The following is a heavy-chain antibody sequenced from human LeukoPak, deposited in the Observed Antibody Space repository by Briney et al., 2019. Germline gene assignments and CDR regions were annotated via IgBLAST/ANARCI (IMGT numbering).Heavy chain of an antibody. J-gene: IGHJ4*02. V-gene: IGHV3-7*01. Sequence: GGSLRLSCAASGFTFSSYWMSWVRQAPGKGLEWVANIKQDGSEKYYVDSVKGRFTISRDNAKNTLYLQMNSLRAEDTAVYYCARRHHGETGRALDYWGQGTLVTVSS. CDR1: GFTFSSYW. CDR2: IKQDGSEK. CDR3: ARRHHGETGRALDY. D-gene: IGHD4-17*01.